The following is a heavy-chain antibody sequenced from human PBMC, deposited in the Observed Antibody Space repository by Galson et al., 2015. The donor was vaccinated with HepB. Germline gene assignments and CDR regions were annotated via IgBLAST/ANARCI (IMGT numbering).Heavy chain of an antibody. CDR1: GFTFSDYY. CDR2: ISGGSSYI. Sequence: SLRLSCAASGFTFSDYYMSWIRQAPGKGLEWVSSISGGSSYIFYADSVRGRFTISRDNANDLVILQMNSLRAEDTAIYYCARGNTANTVFYDWFDPWGQGTLVTVSS. CDR3: ARGNTANTVFYDWFDP. V-gene: IGHV3-11*06. J-gene: IGHJ5*02. D-gene: IGHD2/OR15-2a*01.